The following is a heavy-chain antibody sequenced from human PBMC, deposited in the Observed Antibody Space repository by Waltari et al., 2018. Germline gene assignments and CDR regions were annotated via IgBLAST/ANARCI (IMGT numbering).Heavy chain of an antibody. CDR3: AGGWELLDY. CDR2: IKQDGSEK. Sequence: EVQLVESGGGLVQPGGSLRRSCAASGFTFSSYWMSWVRQAPGKGLDGVANIKQDGSEKYYVDSVKGRFTISGDNAKNSLYLQMNSLRAEDTAVYYCAGGWELLDYWGQGTLVTVSS. V-gene: IGHV3-7*01. D-gene: IGHD1-26*01. J-gene: IGHJ4*02. CDR1: GFTFSSYW.